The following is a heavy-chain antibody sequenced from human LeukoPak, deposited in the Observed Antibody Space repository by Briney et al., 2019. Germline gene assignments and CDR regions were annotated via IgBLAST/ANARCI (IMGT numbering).Heavy chain of an antibody. CDR3: ARHGEVVIAYDY. J-gene: IGHJ4*02. CDR2: INHSGST. V-gene: IGHV4-34*01. D-gene: IGHD2-21*01. CDR1: GGSFGGYY. Sequence: SETLSLTCAVYGGSFGGYYGSWIRQPPGKGLGWIGEINHSGSTNYNPSLKSRVTISVDTSKNQFSLKLSSVPAADTAVYYCARHGEVVIAYDYWGQGTLVTVSS.